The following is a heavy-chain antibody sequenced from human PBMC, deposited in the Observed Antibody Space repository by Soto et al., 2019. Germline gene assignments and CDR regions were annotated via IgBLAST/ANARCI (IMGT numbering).Heavy chain of an antibody. CDR3: ANGDSSDGMDV. D-gene: IGHD6-6*01. J-gene: IGHJ6*02. CDR2: ISYDGSNK. CDR1: GFTFSSYG. Sequence: QVQLVESGGGVVQPGRSLRLSCAASGFTFSSYGMHWVRQAPGKGLEWVAVISYDGSNKYYADSVKGRFTISRDNSKNTLYLKMNSLRAEDTAVYYCANGDSSDGMDVWGQGTTVTVSS. V-gene: IGHV3-30*18.